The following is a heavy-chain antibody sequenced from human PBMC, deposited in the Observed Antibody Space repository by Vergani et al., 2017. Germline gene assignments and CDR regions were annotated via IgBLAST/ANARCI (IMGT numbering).Heavy chain of an antibody. CDR2: TYYRSKWYN. V-gene: IGHV6-1*01. D-gene: IGHD5-12*01. CDR3: ARSHYSGYDYDHGMDV. CDR1: GDSVSSNSAA. J-gene: IGHJ6*02. Sequence: QVQLQQSGPGLVKPSQTLSLTCAISGDSVSSNSAAWNWIRQSPSRGLEWLGRTYYRSKWYNDYAVSVKSRITINPDTSTHQFSLQLNSVTAENTAVYYCARSHYSGYDYDHGMDVWGQGTTVTVSS.